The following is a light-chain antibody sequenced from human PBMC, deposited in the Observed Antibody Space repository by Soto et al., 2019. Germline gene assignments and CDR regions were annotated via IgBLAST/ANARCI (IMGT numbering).Light chain of an antibody. J-gene: IGKJ1*01. V-gene: IGKV3-20*01. CDR1: QTVRNNY. CDR2: DAS. Sequence: EFVLTQSPGTLSLSPGERATLSCRASQTVRNNYLAWYQQKPGQAPRLLIYDASSRATGIPDRFSGGGSGTDFTLTISRLDPEDFAVYFCQQYGSSPRTFGQGTKVDIK. CDR3: QQYGSSPRT.